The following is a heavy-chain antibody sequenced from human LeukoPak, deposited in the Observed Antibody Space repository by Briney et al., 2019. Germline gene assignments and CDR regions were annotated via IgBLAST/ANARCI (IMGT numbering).Heavy chain of an antibody. CDR2: ISGSGGST. CDR3: ARNVYTAMAYYYYGMDV. D-gene: IGHD5-18*01. CDR1: GFTFSSYA. J-gene: IGHJ6*02. Sequence: PGGSLRLSCAASGFTFSSYAMSWVRQAPGKGLEWVSAISGSGGSTYYADSVKGRFTISRDNSKNTLYLQMNSLRAEDTAVYYCARNVYTAMAYYYYGMDVWGQGTTVTVSS. V-gene: IGHV3-23*01.